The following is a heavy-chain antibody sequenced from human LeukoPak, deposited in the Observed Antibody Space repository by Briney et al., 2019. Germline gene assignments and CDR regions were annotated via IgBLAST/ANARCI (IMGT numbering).Heavy chain of an antibody. J-gene: IGHJ4*02. V-gene: IGHV1-18*01. CDR2: ISAYNGNT. Sequence: ASVKVSCKASGYTFTSYGISWVRQAPGQGLEWMGWISAYNGNTNYAQKLQGRVTMTTDTSTSTAYMELSSLRSEDTAVYYCATARYCSSTSCSPLDYWGQGTLVTVSS. D-gene: IGHD2-2*01. CDR3: ATARYCSSTSCSPLDY. CDR1: GYTFTSYG.